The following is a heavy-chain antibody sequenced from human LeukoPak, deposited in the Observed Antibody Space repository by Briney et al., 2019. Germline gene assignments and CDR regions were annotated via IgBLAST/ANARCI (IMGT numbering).Heavy chain of an antibody. Sequence: GGSLRLSCAASGFTVSSNYMSWVRQAPGKGLEWVSVIYSGGSTYYADSVKGRFTISRDDSKSIAYLQMNSLKTEDTAVYYCARGEGLGTTNGGYYFAYWGQGSLVIVSS. V-gene: IGHV3-66*01. D-gene: IGHD1-26*01. J-gene: IGHJ4*02. CDR3: ARGEGLGTTNGGYYFAY. CDR2: IYSGGST. CDR1: GFTVSSNY.